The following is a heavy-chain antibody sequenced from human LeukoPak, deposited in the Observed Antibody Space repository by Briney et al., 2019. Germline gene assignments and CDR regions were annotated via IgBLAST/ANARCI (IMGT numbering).Heavy chain of an antibody. D-gene: IGHD3-3*01. J-gene: IGHJ6*02. CDR1: GGSVSSGSYY. CDR2: IYYSGST. V-gene: IGHV4-61*01. Sequence: PSETLSLTCTVSGGSVSSGSYYWSWIRQPPGKGLEWNGYIYYSGSTNYNPSLKSRVTISVDTSKNQFSLKLSSVTAADTAVYYCARDPSFWGGEHFYYGMDVWGQGTTVTVSS. CDR3: ARDPSFWGGEHFYYGMDV.